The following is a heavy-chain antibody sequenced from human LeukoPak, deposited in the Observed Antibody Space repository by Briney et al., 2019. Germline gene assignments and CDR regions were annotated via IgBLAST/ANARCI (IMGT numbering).Heavy chain of an antibody. Sequence: SETLSLTCTVSGGSISNSSHYWVWIRQAPGKGLEWIGSIYYSGSTYYNVSLKSRLTISVDTSKNQFSLNLSSVTAADTAVYHCARASSSQRPNFDYWGRGTQVTVSP. D-gene: IGHD6-13*01. J-gene: IGHJ4*02. CDR3: ARASSSQRPNFDY. CDR1: GGSISNSSHY. CDR2: IYYSGST. V-gene: IGHV4-39*01.